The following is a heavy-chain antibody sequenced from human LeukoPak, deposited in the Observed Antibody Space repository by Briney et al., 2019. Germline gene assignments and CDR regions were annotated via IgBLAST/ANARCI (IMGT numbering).Heavy chain of an antibody. CDR1: GYTFTGYY. V-gene: IGHV1-46*01. Sequence: ASVKVSCKASGYTFTGYYMHWVRQAPGQGLEWMGIINPSGGSTSYAQKFQGRVTMTRDMSTSTAYMELSSLRSEDTAVYYCARGGYSYGYYFDYWGQGTLVTVSS. CDR3: ARGGYSYGYYFDY. J-gene: IGHJ4*02. D-gene: IGHD5-18*01. CDR2: INPSGGST.